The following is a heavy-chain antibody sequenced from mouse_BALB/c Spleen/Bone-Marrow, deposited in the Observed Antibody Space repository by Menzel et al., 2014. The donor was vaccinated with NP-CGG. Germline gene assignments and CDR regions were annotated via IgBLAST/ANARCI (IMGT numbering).Heavy chain of an antibody. D-gene: IGHD2-3*01. J-gene: IGHJ3*01. CDR3: ARFDDDYWGFAH. CDR2: IYPYSGNT. V-gene: IGHV1S29*02. Sequence: VHLQQPGPELVKPGASVKISCRASGYTFTDYNMHWVKPSHGESLEWIGYIYPYSGNTAYNQRFKNKATLTVDNSSSTAHMELRSLTSEDSAVYYCARFDDDYWGFAHWGQGTLVTVSA. CDR1: GYTFTDYN.